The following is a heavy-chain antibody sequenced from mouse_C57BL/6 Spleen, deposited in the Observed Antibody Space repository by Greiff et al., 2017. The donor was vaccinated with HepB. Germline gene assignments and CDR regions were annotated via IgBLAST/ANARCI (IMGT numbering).Heavy chain of an antibody. CDR2: ISNLAYSI. V-gene: IGHV5-15*01. CDR1: GFTFSDYG. J-gene: IGHJ4*01. Sequence: VESGGGLVQPGGSLKLSCAASGFTFSDYGMAWVRQAPRKGPEWVAFISNLAYSIYYADTVTGRFTISRENAKNTRYLAMSSLRSEDTAMYYCARGSRHYAMDYWGQGNSVTVSS. D-gene: IGHD2-2*01. CDR3: ARGSRHYAMDY.